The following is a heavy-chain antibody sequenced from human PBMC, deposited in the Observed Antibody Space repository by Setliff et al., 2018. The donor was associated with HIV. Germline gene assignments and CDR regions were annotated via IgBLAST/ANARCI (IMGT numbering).Heavy chain of an antibody. Sequence: KPSETLSLTCSVSDASIKSNNYYWVWIRQTPGKGLEWTGSIYQSGTAYYNPSLKSRVTISVDTSKNQFSLNLSSVTATDTAVYFCSRLTRSSSNSYRGRFDPWGQGTLVT. D-gene: IGHD2-15*01. CDR2: IYQSGTA. J-gene: IGHJ5*02. V-gene: IGHV4-39*01. CDR1: DASIKSNNYY. CDR3: SRLTRSSSNSYRGRFDP.